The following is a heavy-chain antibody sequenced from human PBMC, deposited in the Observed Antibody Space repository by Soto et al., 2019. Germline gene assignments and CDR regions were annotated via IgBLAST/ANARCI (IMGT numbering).Heavy chain of an antibody. Sequence: GSSVKVSVKASGVTFCSYAISWVRQAPGQGLEWMGGIIPIFGTANYAQKFQGRVTITADESTSTAYMELSSLRSEDTAVYYCARGTRYNWFDPWGQGTLVTVSS. CDR1: GVTFCSYA. J-gene: IGHJ5*02. CDR3: ARGTRYNWFDP. CDR2: IIPIFGTA. V-gene: IGHV1-69*13.